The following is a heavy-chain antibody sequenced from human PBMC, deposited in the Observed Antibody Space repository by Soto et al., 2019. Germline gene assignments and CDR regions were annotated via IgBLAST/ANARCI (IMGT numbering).Heavy chain of an antibody. V-gene: IGHV3-7*01. J-gene: IGHJ4*02. CDR2: IKQDGSEK. CDR3: ARTDSSSCSAPNSFGS. Sequence: GGSLRLSCAASGFTFSSYWMSWVRQAPGKGLEWVANIKQDGSEKYYVDSVKGRFTISRDNAKNSRYLQMNSLRDEDTAVYYCARTDSSSCSAPNSFGSWGQGTLVTVSS. D-gene: IGHD6-19*01. CDR1: GFTFSSYW.